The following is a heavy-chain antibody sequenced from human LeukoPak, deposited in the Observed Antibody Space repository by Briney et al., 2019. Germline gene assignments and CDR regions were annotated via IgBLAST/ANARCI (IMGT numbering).Heavy chain of an antibody. J-gene: IGHJ6*03. CDR2: IYLGDSDT. CDR1: GYRFTSNW. CDR3: ARLTGTGLGHMDV. D-gene: IGHD7-27*01. V-gene: IGHV5-51*01. Sequence: GEPLKISCKGSGYRFTSNWIGWVRQMPGKGLEWMGIIYLGDSDTRYSPSFKGQVTMSADKSISTAYLQWSSLKASDTAVYYCARLTGTGLGHMDVWGKGTTVTVSS.